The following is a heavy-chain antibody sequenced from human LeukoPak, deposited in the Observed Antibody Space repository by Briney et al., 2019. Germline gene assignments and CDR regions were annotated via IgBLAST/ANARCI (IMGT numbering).Heavy chain of an antibody. V-gene: IGHV4-34*01. CDR1: GGSFSGYY. J-gene: IGHJ4*02. CDR2: INHSGST. D-gene: IGHD3-22*01. Sequence: SETLSLTCAVYGGSFSGYYWSWIRQPPGKGLEWIGEINHSGSTNYNPSLKSRVTISVDTSKNQFSLKLSSVTAADTAVYYCARGSSGYFKTWGQGTLSPSPQ. CDR3: ARGSSGYFKT.